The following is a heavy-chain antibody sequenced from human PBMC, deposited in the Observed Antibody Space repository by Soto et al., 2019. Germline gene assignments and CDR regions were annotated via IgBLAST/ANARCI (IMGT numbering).Heavy chain of an antibody. D-gene: IGHD5-18*01. J-gene: IGHJ4*02. CDR3: AKDPPPDPPVDTAMVTDY. V-gene: IGHV3-30*18. Sequence: QVQLVESGGGVVQPGRSLRLSCAASGFTFSSYGMHWVRQAPGKGLEWVAVISYDGSNKYYADSVKGRFTISRDNSKNTLYLQMNSLRAEDTAVYYCAKDPPPDPPVDTAMVTDYWGQGTLVTVSS. CDR2: ISYDGSNK. CDR1: GFTFSSYG.